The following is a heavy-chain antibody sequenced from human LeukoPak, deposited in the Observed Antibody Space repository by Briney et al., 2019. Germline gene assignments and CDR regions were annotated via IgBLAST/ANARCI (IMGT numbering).Heavy chain of an antibody. Sequence: ASVKVSCKASGYTFTSYDINWVRQATGQGLEWMGWMNPNSGNTGYAQKFQGRVTMTRNTSISTAYMELSSLRSEDTAVYYCARGKSTEWLVPFREYGMDVWGQGTTVTVSS. CDR1: GYTFTSYD. D-gene: IGHD6-19*01. CDR3: ARGKSTEWLVPFREYGMDV. CDR2: MNPNSGNT. V-gene: IGHV1-8*01. J-gene: IGHJ6*02.